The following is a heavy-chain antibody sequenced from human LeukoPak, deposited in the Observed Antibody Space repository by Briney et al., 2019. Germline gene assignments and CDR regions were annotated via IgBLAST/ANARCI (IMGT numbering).Heavy chain of an antibody. V-gene: IGHV1-46*01. CDR3: AREGYGSGRRLGMDV. CDR2: INPSGGST. Sequence: ASVKLSCKASGYTFTSYYMHWGRQAPGQGLEWMGIINPSGGSTTYAQKIQGRVTLTTDTSTSTVYMELSSLRSDDTSVYYCAREGYGSGRRLGMDVWGQGTTVTVSS. D-gene: IGHD3-10*01. CDR1: GYTFTSYY. J-gene: IGHJ6*02.